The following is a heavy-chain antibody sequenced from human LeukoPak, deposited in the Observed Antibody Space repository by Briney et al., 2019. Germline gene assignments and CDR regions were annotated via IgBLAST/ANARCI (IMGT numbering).Heavy chain of an antibody. CDR3: ARGEDYYKCGSY. V-gene: IGHV4-34*01. CDR2: IHPSGRP. Sequence: PSETLSLTCGVYGGSLSGYHWTWIRQPPGKGLEWIGEIHPSGRPYYNPSLESRVTMSLDTSENQFSLKMSSVTAADTAIYYCARGEDYYKCGSYWGQGTLVTVSS. D-gene: IGHD3-10*01. CDR1: GGSLSGYH. J-gene: IGHJ4*02.